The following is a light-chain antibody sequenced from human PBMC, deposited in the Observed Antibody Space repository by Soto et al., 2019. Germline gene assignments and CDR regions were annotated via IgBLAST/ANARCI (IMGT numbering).Light chain of an antibody. Sequence: EIVLTQPPVTLSLPPRQRVTLSCRASQTISRDYLAWHQQKPGQTPRLLVYGASSRATGIPDRFSGSGSGTDFTLTISRLEPEDFAVYYCQQHGTSPITFGQGTRVDIK. V-gene: IGKV3-20*01. CDR1: QTISRDY. CDR2: GAS. CDR3: QQHGTSPIT. J-gene: IGKJ5*01.